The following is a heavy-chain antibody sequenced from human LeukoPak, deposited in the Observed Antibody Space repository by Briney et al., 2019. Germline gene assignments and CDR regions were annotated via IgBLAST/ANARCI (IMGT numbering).Heavy chain of an antibody. CDR2: INTNTGNP. CDR3: ARDGSYYYDSSGDFDY. V-gene: IGHV7-4-1*02. CDR1: GYTFTNYG. Sequence: ASVKVSCKASGYTFTNYGINWVRQAPGQGLEWMGWINTNTGNPTYVQGFTGRFVFSLDTSVSTAYLQISSLKAEDTAVYYCARDGSYYYDSSGDFDYWGQGTLVTVPS. D-gene: IGHD3-22*01. J-gene: IGHJ4*02.